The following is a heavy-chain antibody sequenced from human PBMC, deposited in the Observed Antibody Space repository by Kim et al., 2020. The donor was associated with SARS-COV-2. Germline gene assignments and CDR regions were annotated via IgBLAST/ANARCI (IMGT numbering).Heavy chain of an antibody. V-gene: IGHV5-51*01. J-gene: IGHJ1*01. D-gene: IGHD1-26*01. Sequence: TRYSPSFQGQVTISADKSISTAYVQWSSLKASDTAMYYCARHDELGGSTNWGQGTLVTVSS. CDR3: ARHDELGGSTN. CDR2: T.